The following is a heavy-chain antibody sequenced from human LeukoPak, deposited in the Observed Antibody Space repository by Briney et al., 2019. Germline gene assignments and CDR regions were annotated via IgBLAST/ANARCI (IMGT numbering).Heavy chain of an antibody. V-gene: IGHV3-48*04. Sequence: GGSLRLSCAASGFTFSSYSMNWVRQAPGKGLEWVSGISWNSGSIGYADSVKGRFTISRDNAKNSLYLQMNSLRAEDTAVYYCARDEQQLASFDYWGQGTLVTVSS. D-gene: IGHD6-13*01. CDR3: ARDEQQLASFDY. CDR1: GFTFSSYS. CDR2: ISWNSGSI. J-gene: IGHJ4*02.